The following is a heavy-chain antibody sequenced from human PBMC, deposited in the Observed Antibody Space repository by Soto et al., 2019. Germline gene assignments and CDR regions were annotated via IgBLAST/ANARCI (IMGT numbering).Heavy chain of an antibody. J-gene: IGHJ4*02. CDR3: ASTPITGTTGLFDH. CDR2: IYYSGST. V-gene: IGHV4-59*01. CDR1: GGSISSYY. D-gene: IGHD1-7*01. Sequence: ASETLSLTCTVSGGSISSYYWSWIRQPPGKGLEWIGYIYYSGSTNYNPSLKSRVTISVDTSKNQFSLKLSSVTAADTAVYYCASTPITGTTGLFDHWGQGNLVTVSS.